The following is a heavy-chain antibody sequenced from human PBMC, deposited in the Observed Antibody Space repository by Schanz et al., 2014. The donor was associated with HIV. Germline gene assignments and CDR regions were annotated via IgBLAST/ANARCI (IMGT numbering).Heavy chain of an antibody. CDR2: ISYDGRNK. CDR1: GFTFNNYG. D-gene: IGHD6-19*01. J-gene: IGHJ4*02. V-gene: IGHV3-30*18. Sequence: QLVESGGGLIQPGGSLRLSCAASGFTFNNYGIHWVRQAPGKGLEWMGVISYDGRNKYYADSVKGRFTISRDNSKNTLSLQMKSLRAEDTAMYYCAKVAIHSSGWLPFDYWGQGTLVTVSP. CDR3: AKVAIHSSGWLPFDY.